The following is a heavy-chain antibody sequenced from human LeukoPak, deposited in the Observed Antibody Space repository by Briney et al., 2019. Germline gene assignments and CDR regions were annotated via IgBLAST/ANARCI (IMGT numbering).Heavy chain of an antibody. CDR1: GGSISSSSYY. D-gene: IGHD5-12*01. CDR3: ARVEYSGYDYRGAFVI. J-gene: IGHJ3*02. Sequence: SQTLSLTCTVSGGSISSSSYYWGWIRQPSGKGLEWIGSIYYTGSTNYNPSLKSRVTISVDTSKNQFSLKLSSVTAADTAVYYCARVEYSGYDYRGAFVIWGQGTMVTVSS. V-gene: IGHV4-39*07. CDR2: IYYTGST.